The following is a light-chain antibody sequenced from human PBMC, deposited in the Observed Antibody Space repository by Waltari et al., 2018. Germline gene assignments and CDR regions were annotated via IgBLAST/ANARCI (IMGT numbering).Light chain of an antibody. J-gene: IGLJ3*02. Sequence: QLVLTQSPSASASLGASVKLTCTLSSGHSSYAIPWHPQQPEKGPRYLMKLNSDGSHSKGDGIPDRFSGSSSGAERYLTISSLQSEDEADYYCQTWGTAAWVFGGGTKLTVL. CDR3: QTWGTAAWV. CDR1: SGHSSYA. CDR2: LNSDGSH. V-gene: IGLV4-69*01.